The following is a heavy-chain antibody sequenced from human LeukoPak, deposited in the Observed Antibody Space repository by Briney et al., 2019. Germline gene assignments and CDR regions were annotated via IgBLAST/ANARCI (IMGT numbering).Heavy chain of an antibody. CDR1: GGSISSYY. V-gene: IGHV4-59*12. CDR2: IYYSGST. J-gene: IGHJ6*01. Sequence: SETLSLTCTVSGGSISSYYWSWFRQPPGKGLEWIGYIYYSGSTNYNPSLKSRVTISVDTSKNQFSLKLSSVTAADTAVYYCARDKGYYGMDVWGQGTTVTVSS. CDR3: ARDKGYYGMDV.